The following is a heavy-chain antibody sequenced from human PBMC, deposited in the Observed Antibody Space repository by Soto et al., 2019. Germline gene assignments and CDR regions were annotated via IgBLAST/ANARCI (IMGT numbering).Heavy chain of an antibody. CDR2: INHSGST. CDR1: GDSISSNNW. V-gene: IGHV4-4*02. CDR3: ARGSFWFGELLYLDY. D-gene: IGHD3-10*01. J-gene: IGHJ4*02. Sequence: SETLSLTCAVSGDSISSNNWWSWVRQPPGKGLEWIGEINHSGSTNYNPSLKSRVTISVDTSKNQFSLKLSSVTAADTAVYYCARGSFWFGELLYLDYWGQGTLVTVSS.